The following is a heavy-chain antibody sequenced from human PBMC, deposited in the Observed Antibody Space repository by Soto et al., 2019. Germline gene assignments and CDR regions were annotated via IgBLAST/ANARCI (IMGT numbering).Heavy chain of an antibody. J-gene: IGHJ6*02. D-gene: IGHD2-8*02. Sequence: EVQVVESGGGLVQPGRSLRLSCAASGFSFDDYAMHWVRQAPGKGLEWVSGISWNSGTIGYADSVKGRFTISRDKAKNSLYLHMNSLRAEDTALYYCAKSTGGTANGMGVWGQGTTVTVSS. CDR1: GFSFDDYA. CDR2: ISWNSGTI. CDR3: AKSTGGTANGMGV. V-gene: IGHV3-9*01.